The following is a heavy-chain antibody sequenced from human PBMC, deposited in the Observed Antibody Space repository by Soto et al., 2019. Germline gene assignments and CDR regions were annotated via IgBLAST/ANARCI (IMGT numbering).Heavy chain of an antibody. CDR1: GFTFSTYT. V-gene: IGHV3-21*01. CDR2: ISSSSKYI. D-gene: IGHD1-26*01. CDR3: ARGYIGMDY. Sequence: EVQVVDSGGGLVKPGGSLRLSCAASGFTFSTYTMNWVRQAPGKGLEWVSSISSSSKYIYYADSVKGRFTIDRDNAKNSLYLQMSSLRAEDTSAYDWARGYIGMDYWGQGTLVTVSS. J-gene: IGHJ4*02.